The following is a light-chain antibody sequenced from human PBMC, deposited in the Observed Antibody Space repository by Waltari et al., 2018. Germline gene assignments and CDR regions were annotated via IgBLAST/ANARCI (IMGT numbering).Light chain of an antibody. CDR1: SPNIGGNT. J-gene: IGLJ3*02. V-gene: IGLV1-44*01. Sequence: QSVLTQPPSASGTPRPRVTIPCSGSSPNIGGNTVNWYQQLPGTAPKLLIHSNNQRPSGVPDRFSGSKSGTSASLAISGLQSEDEAEYYCAAWDDSLNGWVFGGGTKLTVL. CDR2: SNN. CDR3: AAWDDSLNGWV.